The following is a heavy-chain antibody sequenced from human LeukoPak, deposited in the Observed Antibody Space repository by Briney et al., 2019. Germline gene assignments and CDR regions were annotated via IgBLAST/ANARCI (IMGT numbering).Heavy chain of an antibody. CDR1: GYSFTSYW. J-gene: IGHJ4*02. D-gene: IGHD5-18*01. Sequence: GASLQISCKGSGYSFTSYWIGWVRQMPGKGLEWMGMIYPGDSDTRYSPSFQGQVTISADKSISTAYVQWSSLKASDTAMYSCARQVARGYSYLVYWGQGTLVTVSS. CDR3: ARQVARGYSYLVY. CDR2: IYPGDSDT. V-gene: IGHV5-51*01.